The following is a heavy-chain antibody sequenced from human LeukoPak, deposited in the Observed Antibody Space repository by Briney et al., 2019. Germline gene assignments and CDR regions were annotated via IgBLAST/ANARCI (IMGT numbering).Heavy chain of an antibody. Sequence: SETLSLTCAVYGGSFSGYYWSWIRQPPGKGLEWIGEINHSGSTNYNPSLTSRVTISVDTSKNQSSLKLSSVTAADTAVYYCARVAGYCSGGSCYSAWFDPWGQGTLVTVSS. CDR2: INHSGST. V-gene: IGHV4-34*01. CDR3: ARVAGYCSGGSCYSAWFDP. J-gene: IGHJ5*02. D-gene: IGHD2-15*01. CDR1: GGSFSGYY.